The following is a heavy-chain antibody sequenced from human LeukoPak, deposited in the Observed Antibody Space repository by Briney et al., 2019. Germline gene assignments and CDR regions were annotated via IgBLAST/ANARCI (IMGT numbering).Heavy chain of an antibody. Sequence: GGSLRLSCAASGFTFSSYGMHWVRQAPGKGLEWVAFIRYDGSNKYYADSVKGRFTISRDNSKSTLYLQMSSLRAEDTAVYDCAKTYGIWSGYNFRVIDYWGQGTLVTVSS. CDR2: IRYDGSNK. CDR3: AKTYGIWSGYNFRVIDY. D-gene: IGHD3-3*01. J-gene: IGHJ4*02. CDR1: GFTFSSYG. V-gene: IGHV3-30*02.